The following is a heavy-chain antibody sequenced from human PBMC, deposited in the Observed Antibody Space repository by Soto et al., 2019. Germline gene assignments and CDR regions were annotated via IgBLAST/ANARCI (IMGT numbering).Heavy chain of an antibody. CDR3: ARGQSGSYSNAIFDY. D-gene: IGHD1-26*01. CDR1: GGSFSGYY. J-gene: IGHJ4*02. CDR2: INHSGST. Sequence: SETLSLTCAVYGGSFSGYYWSWIRQPPGKGLEWIGEINHSGSTNYNPSLKSRVTISVDTSKNQFSLKLSSVTAADTAVYYCARGQSGSYSNAIFDYWGQGTLVTVSS. V-gene: IGHV4-34*01.